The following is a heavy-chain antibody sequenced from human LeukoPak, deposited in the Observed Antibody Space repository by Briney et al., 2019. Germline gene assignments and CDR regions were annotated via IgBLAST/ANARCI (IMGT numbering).Heavy chain of an antibody. CDR2: IYTSGST. J-gene: IGHJ3*02. CDR3: GRDFSPTVVTRDAFDI. CDR1: GGSISSYY. D-gene: IGHD4-23*01. V-gene: IGHV4-4*07. Sequence: PSETLSLTCTVSGGSISSYYWSWIRQPAGKGLEWIGRIYTSGSTNYNPSLKSRVTMSVDTSKNQFSLKLSSVTAADTAVYYCGRDFSPTVVTRDAFDIWGQGTMVTVSS.